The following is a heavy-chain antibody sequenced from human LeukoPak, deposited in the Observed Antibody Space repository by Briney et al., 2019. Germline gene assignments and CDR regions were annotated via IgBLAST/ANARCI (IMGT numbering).Heavy chain of an antibody. Sequence: SETLSLTCAVSGYSISSGYSWGWIRQPPGKGPECIGNVNHAGSTYYNPSLRSRVSILVDTSKNQFSLRLGSVTAADTAVYCCARAPHCGTTSCYEVGYWGQGTLVTVSS. V-gene: IGHV4-38-2*01. CDR2: VNHAGST. CDR3: ARAPHCGTTSCYEVGY. J-gene: IGHJ4*02. D-gene: IGHD2-2*01. CDR1: GYSISSGYS.